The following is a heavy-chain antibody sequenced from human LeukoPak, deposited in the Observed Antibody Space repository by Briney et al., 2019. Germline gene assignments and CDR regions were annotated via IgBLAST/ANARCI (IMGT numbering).Heavy chain of an antibody. V-gene: IGHV3-7*01. CDR3: AREWAVPAASGLDV. CDR1: GFTFSSYA. D-gene: IGHD2-2*01. Sequence: GGSLRLSCAASGFTFSSYAMSWVRQAPGKGLEWVANIKQDGSEKYYVDSVKGRFTISRDNAKNSLYLQMNSLRAEDTAVYYCAREWAVPAASGLDVWGKGTAVTVSS. J-gene: IGHJ6*04. CDR2: IKQDGSEK.